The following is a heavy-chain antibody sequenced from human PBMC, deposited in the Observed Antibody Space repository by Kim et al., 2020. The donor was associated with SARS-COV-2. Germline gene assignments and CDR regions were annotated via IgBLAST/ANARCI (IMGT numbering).Heavy chain of an antibody. Sequence: GGSLRLSCAASGFTFSDYYMSWIRQAPGKGLEWVSYISSSSSYTNYADSVKGRFTISRDNAKNSLYLQMNSLRAEDTAVYYCARETRGRITMIVVARYWYFDLWGRGTLVTVSS. J-gene: IGHJ2*01. CDR1: GFTFSDYY. CDR2: ISSSSSYT. V-gene: IGHV3-11*05. CDR3: ARETRGRITMIVVARYWYFDL. D-gene: IGHD3-22*01.